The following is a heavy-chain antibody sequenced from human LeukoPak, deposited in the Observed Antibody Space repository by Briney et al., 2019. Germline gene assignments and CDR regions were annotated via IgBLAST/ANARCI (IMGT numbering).Heavy chain of an antibody. CDR1: GGSISSYY. J-gene: IGHJ4*02. D-gene: IGHD5-18*01. V-gene: IGHV4-59*12. Sequence: SETLSLTCTVSGGSISSYYWSWIRQPPGKGLEWIGYIYYSGRTRYNPSLKSPVTISVDTSKNQFSLRLSSVTAADTAVYFCARGQKYRYGYTVTELGSGYFDYWGQGTLVTVSS. CDR3: ARGQKYRYGYTVTELGSGYFDY. CDR2: IYYSGRT.